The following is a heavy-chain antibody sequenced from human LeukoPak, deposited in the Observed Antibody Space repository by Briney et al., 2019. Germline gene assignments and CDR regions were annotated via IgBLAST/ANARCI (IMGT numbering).Heavy chain of an antibody. D-gene: IGHD6-13*01. CDR2: ISAYNGNT. V-gene: IGHV1-18*01. Sequence: GASVTVSCTASGYTFTSYGISWVRQAPGQGLEWMGWISAYNGNTNYAQKLQGRVTMTTDTSTSTAYMELRSLRSDDTAVYYCARSIAAAGPFDYWGQGTLVSVSS. CDR1: GYTFTSYG. J-gene: IGHJ4*02. CDR3: ARSIAAAGPFDY.